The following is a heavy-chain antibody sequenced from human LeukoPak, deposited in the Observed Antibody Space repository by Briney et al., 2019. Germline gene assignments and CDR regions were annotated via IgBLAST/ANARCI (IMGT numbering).Heavy chain of an antibody. CDR1: GFTFSDYY. V-gene: IGHV3-11*03. D-gene: IGHD3-9*01. CDR3: ATISQRSLDP. Sequence: PGGSLRLSCAASGFTFSDYYMSWIRQAPGKGLEWVSYISSSSSYTNYADSVKGRFTISRDNAKNSLYLQMNSLRAEDTAMYYCATISQRSLDPWGQGTLVTVSS. CDR2: ISSSSSYT. J-gene: IGHJ5*02.